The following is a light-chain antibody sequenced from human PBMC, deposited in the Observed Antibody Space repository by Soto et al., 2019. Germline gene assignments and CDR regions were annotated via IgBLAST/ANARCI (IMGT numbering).Light chain of an antibody. J-gene: IGLJ2*01. CDR1: GGHSTYA. CDR3: QTWATGVVV. CDR2: VKSDGSH. Sequence: QAVVTQAPSASASLGAPVTLTCTLSGGHSTYAIAWHQRRPEKGPRYLMNVKSDGSHIKGDGIPDRFSGSGSGTERYLTISSLQSEDEADYYCQTWATGVVVFGGGTKLTVL. V-gene: IGLV4-69*01.